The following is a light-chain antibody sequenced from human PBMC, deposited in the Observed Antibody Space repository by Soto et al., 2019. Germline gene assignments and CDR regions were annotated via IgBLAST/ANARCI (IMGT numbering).Light chain of an antibody. CDR1: SSDVGGYNY. J-gene: IGLJ2*01. V-gene: IGLV2-14*01. CDR3: SSYTSSSSYVV. CDR2: EVS. Sequence: QSALTQPASVSGSPGQSITISCTGTSSDVGGYNYVSWYQQHPGKAPKLMIYEVSNRPSGVSNRFSGSKSGNTASLTISGLHAEDEADYYCSSYTSSSSYVVFGGGTQLTDL.